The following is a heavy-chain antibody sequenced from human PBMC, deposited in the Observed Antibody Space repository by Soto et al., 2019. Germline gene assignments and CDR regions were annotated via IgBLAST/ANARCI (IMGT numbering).Heavy chain of an antibody. J-gene: IGHJ5*02. Sequence: QLQLVQSGAEVKKPGSSVKVSCKASGGTLSTYAVTWVRQAPGQGLEWMGGLNPVLGTTTYAPKFQDRIKINGNESMDTVHTKVTSLRSQDTAVYYCARVRTPLVTAGWFEPWGQGNLVTLSS. CDR3: ARVRTPLVTAGWFEP. CDR1: GGTLSTYA. D-gene: IGHD2-21*02. V-gene: IGHV1-69*01. CDR2: LNPVLGTT.